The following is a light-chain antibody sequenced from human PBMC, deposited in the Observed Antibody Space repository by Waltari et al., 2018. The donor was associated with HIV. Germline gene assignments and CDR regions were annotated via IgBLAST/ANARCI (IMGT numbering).Light chain of an antibody. CDR2: KDS. CDR3: QSYDSSIRYV. V-gene: IGLV6-57*01. CDR1: SGSIASNY. J-gene: IGLJ1*01. Sequence: FMLTQPRSVSESPGQTLAISCTRSSGSIASNYVRWYQQRPGSPPTHVSLKDSQRPSGVPVRVSGSIDISTNAASLHISGLETEDEADDYGQSYDSSIRYVFGTGTTVTVL.